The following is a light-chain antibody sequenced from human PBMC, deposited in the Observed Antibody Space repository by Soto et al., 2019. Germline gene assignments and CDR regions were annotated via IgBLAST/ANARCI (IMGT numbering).Light chain of an antibody. V-gene: IGKV1-33*01. CDR2: DAS. CDR3: LQFYNFSWT. Sequence: MHMTQSPSSLSASLGDRVTITSQASQDISNYLNWYQQKPGKAPKLLIYDASNLETGVPSRFSGSGSGTDFTLTISRLQPEDFATYYCLQFYNFSWTFGQGTKVDIK. CDR1: QDISNY. J-gene: IGKJ1*01.